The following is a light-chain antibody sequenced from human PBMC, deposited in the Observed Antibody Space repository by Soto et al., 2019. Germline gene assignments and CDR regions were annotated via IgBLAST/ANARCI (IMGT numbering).Light chain of an antibody. CDR1: SSDVGGYDF. CDR3: SSYTSISTYV. CDR2: DVS. V-gene: IGLV2-14*03. Sequence: QSVLTQPASVPGSPGQSITISCTGTSSDVGGYDFVSWYQHHPGKAPRLMIYDVSHRPSGVSDRFSASKSGNTASLTISGLLAEDEADYYCSSYTSISTYVFGTGTKATVL. J-gene: IGLJ1*01.